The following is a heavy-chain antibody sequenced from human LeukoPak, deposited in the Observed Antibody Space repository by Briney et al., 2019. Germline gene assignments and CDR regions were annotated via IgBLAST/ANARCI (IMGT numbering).Heavy chain of an antibody. V-gene: IGHV1-18*01. J-gene: IGHJ3*02. Sequence: ASVKVSCKVSGYTLTELSMHWVRQAPGQGLEWMGWISAYNGNTNYAQKLQGRVTMTTDTSTSTAYMELRSLRSDDTAVYYCARDGGGDAFDIWGQGTMVTVSS. CDR2: ISAYNGNT. CDR1: GYTLTELS. D-gene: IGHD3-16*01. CDR3: ARDGGGDAFDI.